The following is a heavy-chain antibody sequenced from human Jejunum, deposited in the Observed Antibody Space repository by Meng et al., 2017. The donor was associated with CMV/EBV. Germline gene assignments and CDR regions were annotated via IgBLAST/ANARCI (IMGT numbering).Heavy chain of an antibody. CDR2: ISISDYK. CDR1: AFSLCNYM. J-gene: IGHJ4*02. D-gene: IGHD1-26*01. Sequence: CVASAFSLCNYMVTWVRQAPGEGLEWVASISISDYKFYADSVKGRFSISRDNAKNSLYLHMSSLRGEDTAVYYCGRVLKGGTYLDYWGQGTQVTVSS. CDR3: GRVLKGGTYLDY. V-gene: IGHV3-21*06.